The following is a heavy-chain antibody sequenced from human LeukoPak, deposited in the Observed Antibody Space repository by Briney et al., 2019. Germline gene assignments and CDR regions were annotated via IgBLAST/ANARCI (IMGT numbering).Heavy chain of an antibody. Sequence: PSETLSLTCTVSGYSISSGYYWGWIRQPPGKGLEWIGSMYYSGSTYYNPSLKSRVTISVDTSKNQFSLKLSSVTAADTAVYYCARVIGPGRRYYYDNSGYYYGSLYYFDYWGQGTLVTVSS. J-gene: IGHJ4*02. CDR3: ARVIGPGRRYYYDNSGYYYGSLYYFDY. V-gene: IGHV4-38-2*02. CDR2: MYYSGST. D-gene: IGHD3-22*01. CDR1: GYSISSGYY.